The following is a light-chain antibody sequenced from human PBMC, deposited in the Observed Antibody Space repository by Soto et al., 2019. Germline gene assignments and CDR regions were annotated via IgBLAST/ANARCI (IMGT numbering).Light chain of an antibody. Sequence: QSALTQPRSVSGSPGQSVTISCTGTSSDVGGYNHVSWYQQHPGKVPKLMIYDVSKRPSGVPDRCSGSKSGNTASLTISGLKSEDEADYYCCPYSGSYTMVFGGGTKLTVL. J-gene: IGLJ2*01. CDR1: SSDVGGYNH. CDR2: DVS. V-gene: IGLV2-11*01. CDR3: CPYSGSYTMV.